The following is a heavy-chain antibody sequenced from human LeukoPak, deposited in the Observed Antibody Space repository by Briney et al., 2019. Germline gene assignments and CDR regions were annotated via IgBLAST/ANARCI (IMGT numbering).Heavy chain of an antibody. J-gene: IGHJ5*02. CDR3: ARDTPSSSTKYNWFDP. CDR2: IYYSGST. Sequence: PSETLSLTCTVSGGSISSSSYYWGWIRQPPGKGLEWIGSIYYSGSTYYNPSLKSRATISVDTSKNQFSLKLSSVTAADTAVYYCARDTPSSSTKYNWFDPWGQGTLVTVSS. CDR1: GGSISSSSYY. D-gene: IGHD2-2*01. V-gene: IGHV4-39*07.